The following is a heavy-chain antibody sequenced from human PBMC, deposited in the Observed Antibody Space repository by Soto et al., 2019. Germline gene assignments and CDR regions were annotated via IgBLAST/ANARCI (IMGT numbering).Heavy chain of an antibody. CDR3: ASIAAPGTTHFDF. CDR1: GGSIGSSSYY. J-gene: IGHJ4*02. D-gene: IGHD6-13*01. Sequence: SETLSLTCTVSGGSIGSSSYYWGWIRQSPGKGLEWIGNIYYSGNTFYNPSHQSRVAISVDTSKNQFYLHLSSVTAADTAIFYCASIAAPGTTHFDFWGQGTLVTVSS. CDR2: IYYSGNT. V-gene: IGHV4-39*01.